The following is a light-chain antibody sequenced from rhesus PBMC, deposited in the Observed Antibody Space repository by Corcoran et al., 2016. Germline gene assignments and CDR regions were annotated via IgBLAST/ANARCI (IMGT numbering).Light chain of an antibody. Sequence: DIQMTQSPSSLSASVGDTVTITYQASQGISKYLAWYQQKPGKAHRLLIYDASTLQSGVPSRFSGSGSGTEFTLTISSLQPEDCATDYCQQHDSYPRTFGQGTKVEIK. CDR3: QQHDSYPRT. CDR2: DAS. J-gene: IGKJ1*01. V-gene: IGKV1-25*01. CDR1: QGISKY.